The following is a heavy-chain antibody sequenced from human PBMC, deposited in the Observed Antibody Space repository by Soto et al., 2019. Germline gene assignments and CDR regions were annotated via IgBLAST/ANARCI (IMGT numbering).Heavy chain of an antibody. V-gene: IGHV1-18*01. Sequence: ASVKVSCKASGYTFTSYGISWVRQAPGQGLEWMGWISAYNGNTNYAQKLQGRVTMTTDTSTSTAYMELRSLRSDDTAVYYCARDFTVRPHGGPDYWGQGTLVTVSS. D-gene: IGHD4-4*01. CDR2: ISAYNGNT. CDR1: GYTFTSYG. J-gene: IGHJ4*02. CDR3: ARDFTVRPHGGPDY.